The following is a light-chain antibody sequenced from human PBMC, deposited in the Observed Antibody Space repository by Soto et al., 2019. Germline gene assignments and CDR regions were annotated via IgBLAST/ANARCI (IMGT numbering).Light chain of an antibody. CDR1: QNVITNY. CDR3: QQYGSSPLYT. Sequence: EIVLTQSPGTLSLSPGERATLSCRASQNVITNYLAWYQQKPGQAPRLLIYDASSRATGIPDRLSGSGSGTDFTLTISRLEPEDFAVYYCQQYGSSPLYTFGQGTKLEIK. CDR2: DAS. J-gene: IGKJ2*01. V-gene: IGKV3-20*01.